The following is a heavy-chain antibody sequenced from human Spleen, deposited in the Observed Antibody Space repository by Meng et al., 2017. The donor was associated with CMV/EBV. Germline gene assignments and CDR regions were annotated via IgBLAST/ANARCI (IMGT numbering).Heavy chain of an antibody. Sequence: GGSLRLSCAASGFTFSSYAMGWVRQAPGRGLEWVSAISGSGGDTYYADSVKGRFTISRDNSKNTLYLQMNSLRAEDTAEYYCAKGGPGLPQLFDYWGQGTLVTVSS. CDR3: AKGGPGLPQLFDY. CDR2: ISGSGGDT. V-gene: IGHV3-23*01. J-gene: IGHJ4*02. CDR1: GFTFSSYA. D-gene: IGHD3-16*01.